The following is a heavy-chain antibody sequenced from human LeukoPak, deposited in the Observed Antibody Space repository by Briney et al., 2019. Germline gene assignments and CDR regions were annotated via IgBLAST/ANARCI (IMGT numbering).Heavy chain of an antibody. D-gene: IGHD3-10*01. CDR2: INSDGSST. CDR3: ARARSGFDY. CDR1: GFGVSGNA. J-gene: IGHJ4*02. Sequence: GGSLRLSCEASGFGVSGNAMAWVRQAAGKGLQWVSRINSDGSSTSYADSVKGRFTISRDNAKNTLYLQMNSLRAEDTAVYYCARARSGFDYWGQGTLVTVSS. V-gene: IGHV3-74*01.